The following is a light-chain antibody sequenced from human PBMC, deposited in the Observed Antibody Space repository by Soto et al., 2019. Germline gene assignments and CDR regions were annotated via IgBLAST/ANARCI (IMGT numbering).Light chain of an antibody. CDR1: SSDVGSNNL. V-gene: IGLV2-23*02. J-gene: IGLJ1*01. CDR2: EVS. CDR3: SSFARCSTP. Sequence: QSVLTQPASVSGSPGQSITISCTGTSSDVGSNNLVSWYQQHPGKAPKLMIYEVSRRPSGVSNRFSGSMSGNTASLTISGLQAEDEADYYCSSFARCSTPFGSGTKVTVL.